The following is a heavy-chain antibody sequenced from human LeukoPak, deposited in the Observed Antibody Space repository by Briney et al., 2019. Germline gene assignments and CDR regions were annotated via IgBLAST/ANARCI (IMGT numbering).Heavy chain of an antibody. CDR3: ARDRGYYGSGSSNWFDP. D-gene: IGHD3-10*01. CDR2: IHYSGST. V-gene: IGHV4-31*03. CDR1: GGSISSGGYY. J-gene: IGHJ5*02. Sequence: SETLSLTCTVSGGSISSGGYYWSWIRQHPGKGLEWIRYIHYSGSTYYNPSLKSRVTISVDTSKNQFSLKLSSVTAADTAVYYCARDRGYYGSGSSNWFDPWGQGTLVTVSS.